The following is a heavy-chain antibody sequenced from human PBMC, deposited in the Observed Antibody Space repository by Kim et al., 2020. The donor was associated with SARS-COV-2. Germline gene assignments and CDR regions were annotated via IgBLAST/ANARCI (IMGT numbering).Heavy chain of an antibody. CDR1: GYTFTSYY. Sequence: ASVKVSCKASGYTFTSYYMHWVRQAPGQGLEWMGIIYSSGGSARYPQKFQGRVTMTRDTSTSTVYMELSSLTTEDTAVYYCAREKSGGYHDYWGQGTLVTVSS. J-gene: IGHJ4*02. V-gene: IGHV1-46*01. CDR2: IYSSGGSA. D-gene: IGHD1-26*01. CDR3: AREKSGGYHDY.